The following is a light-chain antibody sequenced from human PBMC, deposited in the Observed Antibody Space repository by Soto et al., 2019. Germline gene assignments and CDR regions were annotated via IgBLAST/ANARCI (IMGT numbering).Light chain of an antibody. CDR1: QSIRSY. V-gene: IGKV1-9*01. CDR3: QQYNSCPWT. J-gene: IGKJ1*01. CDR2: AAS. Sequence: DIQMTQSPSTLSVSVGDRVTVSCRASQSIRSYLAWYQQKPGKAPKLLIYAASTLQTGVPSRFSGSGSGTDFTLTISSLQPEDFATYYCQQYNSCPWTFGQGTKVDIK.